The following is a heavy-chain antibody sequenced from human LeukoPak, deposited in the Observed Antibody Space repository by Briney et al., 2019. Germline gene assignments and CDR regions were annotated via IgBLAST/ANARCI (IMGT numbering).Heavy chain of an antibody. Sequence: TSETLSLTCTASGGSISSSSYYWGWIRQPPGKGLEWIGSIYYSGSTYYNPSPKSRVTISVDTSKNQFSLKLSSVTAADTAVYYCAREVNGWFEKGDWGQGTLVTVSS. CDR3: AREVNGWFEKGD. D-gene: IGHD6-19*01. V-gene: IGHV4-39*02. CDR1: GGSISSSSYY. CDR2: IYYSGST. J-gene: IGHJ4*02.